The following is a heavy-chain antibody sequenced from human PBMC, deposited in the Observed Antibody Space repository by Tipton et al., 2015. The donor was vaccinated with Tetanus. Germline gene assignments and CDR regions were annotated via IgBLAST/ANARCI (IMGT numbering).Heavy chain of an antibody. V-gene: IGHV3-23*01. J-gene: IGHJ4*02. D-gene: IGHD1-7*01. CDR3: ATETGNYYY. Sequence: SLRLSCAASGFTFTSYTMNWVRQAPGNGLEWVAAISGSRLTPYYADSVKGRFTISRDNSRYTLFLQMESLRAEDTAVYYCATETGNYYYWGQGTLVTVSS. CDR2: ISGSRLTP. CDR1: GFTFTSYT.